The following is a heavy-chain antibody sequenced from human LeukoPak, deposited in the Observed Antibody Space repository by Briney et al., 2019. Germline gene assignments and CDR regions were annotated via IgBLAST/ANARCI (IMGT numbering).Heavy chain of an antibody. Sequence: SETLPLTCTVSGGSISSYYWSWIRQPAGKGLEWIGRIYTSGSTNYNPSLKSRVTMSVDTSKNQFSLKLSTVTAADTAVYYCCGYSLYWGQGTLVTVSS. CDR2: IYTSGST. D-gene: IGHD5-18*01. CDR3: CGYSLY. J-gene: IGHJ4*02. CDR1: GGSISSYY. V-gene: IGHV4-4*07.